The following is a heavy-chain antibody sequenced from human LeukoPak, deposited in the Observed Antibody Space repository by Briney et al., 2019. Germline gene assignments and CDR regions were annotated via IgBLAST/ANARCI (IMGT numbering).Heavy chain of an antibody. CDR2: FIPILGTA. D-gene: IGHD5-12*01. V-gene: IGHV1-69*10. CDR1: GGTFSDYA. CDR3: ARDVSVATYYFDY. Sequence: GASVKVSCKASGGTFSDYALNWVRQAPGQGLEWMGVFIPILGTANSTQKFQDRVTITADISTNTVYMDLSSLRSEDVAVYYCARDVSVATYYFDYWGQGTLVTVSS. J-gene: IGHJ4*02.